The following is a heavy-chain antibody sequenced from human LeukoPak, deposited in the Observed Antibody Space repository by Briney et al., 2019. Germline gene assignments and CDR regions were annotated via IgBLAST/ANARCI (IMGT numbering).Heavy chain of an antibody. CDR2: MNPNSGNT. V-gene: IGHV1-8*01. D-gene: IGHD6-19*01. Sequence: ASVKVSCKASGYTFTSYDINWVRQATGQGLEWMGWMNPNSGNTGYAQKFQGRVTMTRNTSISTAYMELSSLRSGDTAVYYCARTPPRGIAVAGPQFDPWGQGTLVTVSS. CDR1: GYTFTSYD. J-gene: IGHJ5*02. CDR3: ARTPPRGIAVAGPQFDP.